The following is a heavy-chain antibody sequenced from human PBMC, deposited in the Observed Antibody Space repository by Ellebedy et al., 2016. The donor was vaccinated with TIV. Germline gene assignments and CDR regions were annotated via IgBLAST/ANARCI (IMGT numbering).Heavy chain of an antibody. CDR3: VKGGDYDRPDD. V-gene: IGHV3-23*01. D-gene: IGHD4-17*01. Sequence: GGSLRLXCAASGFIFSKYAMSWVRQAPGKGLEWVSTISGTGGSTYYADTVQGRFTISRDNSKNILYLQMNSPRAEDAALYYCVKGGDYDRPDDWGQGTLVTVSS. CDR1: GFIFSKYA. CDR2: ISGTGGST. J-gene: IGHJ4*02.